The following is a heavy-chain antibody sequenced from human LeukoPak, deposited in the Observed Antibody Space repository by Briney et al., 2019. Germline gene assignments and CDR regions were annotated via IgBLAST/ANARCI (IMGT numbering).Heavy chain of an antibody. D-gene: IGHD1-26*01. CDR3: ARRRFGGSHGNFQH. Sequence: PGRSLRLSCAASGFTFSSYAMHWVRQARGKGLEWVAVISYDGSNKYYADSVKGRFTISRDNAKNSLYLQMNSLRAEDTAVYYCARRRFGGSHGNFQHWGQGTLVTVSS. CDR1: GFTFSSYA. J-gene: IGHJ1*01. CDR2: ISYDGSNK. V-gene: IGHV3-30-3*01.